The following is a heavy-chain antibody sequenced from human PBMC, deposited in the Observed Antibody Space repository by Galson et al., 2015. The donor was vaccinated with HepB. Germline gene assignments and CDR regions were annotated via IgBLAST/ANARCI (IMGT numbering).Heavy chain of an antibody. J-gene: IGHJ4*02. Sequence: QSGAEVKKPGESLRISCKGSGYSFTSYWISWVRQMPGKGLEWMGRIDPSDSYTNYSPSFQGHVTISADKSISTAYLQWSSLKASDTAMYYCARHLKRREGIVVVTDLDYWGQGTLVTVSS. V-gene: IGHV5-10-1*01. CDR2: IDPSDSYT. D-gene: IGHD2-21*02. CDR1: GYSFTSYW. CDR3: ARHLKRREGIVVVTDLDY.